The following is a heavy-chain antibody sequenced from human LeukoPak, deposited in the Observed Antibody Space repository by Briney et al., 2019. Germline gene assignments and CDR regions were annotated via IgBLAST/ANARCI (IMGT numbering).Heavy chain of an antibody. Sequence: SETLSLTCTVSGDSVSSHYWSWIRQPPGKGLEWIAYVYYTGTSNYNPSLKSRVTISIDTSKNQFSLKLISVTAADTAVYYCARYSTHVAYFDSWGQETRVTVPS. CDR3: ARYSTHVAYFDS. J-gene: IGHJ4*02. CDR1: GDSVSSHY. V-gene: IGHV4-59*02. D-gene: IGHD4-11*01. CDR2: VYYTGTS.